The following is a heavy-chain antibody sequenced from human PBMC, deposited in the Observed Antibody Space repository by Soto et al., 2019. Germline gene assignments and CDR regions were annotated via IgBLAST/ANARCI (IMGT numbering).Heavy chain of an antibody. D-gene: IGHD3-22*01. CDR1: GFTFSTYT. V-gene: IGHV3-30*04. CDR3: ARESSLAVVAPXY. CDR2: ISHDGSDK. Sequence: PGGSLRLSCAASGFTFSTYTMHWVRQTPGKGLERVAVISHDGSDKYYADSVKGRFTISRDNSKNTLYLQMNSLRREDTSVYYCARESSLAVVAPXYWGQGILVTVSS. J-gene: IGHJ4*02.